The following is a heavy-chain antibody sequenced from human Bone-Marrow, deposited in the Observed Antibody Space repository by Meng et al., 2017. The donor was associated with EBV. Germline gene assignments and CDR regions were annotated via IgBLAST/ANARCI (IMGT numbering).Heavy chain of an antibody. J-gene: IGHJ5*02. Sequence: LQLQESVPGLVKPSETLSLSCTVSGESITTYTSYWGWIRQPPGKGLEWIGTIYHSGTTYYNPSLQSRVTISVDTSKNQFSLKMNSVTAADTAVYYCARRAASWFDPWGQGALVTVSS. CDR1: GESITTYTSY. V-gene: IGHV4-39*01. CDR3: ARRAASWFDP. D-gene: IGHD5-18*01. CDR2: IYHSGTT.